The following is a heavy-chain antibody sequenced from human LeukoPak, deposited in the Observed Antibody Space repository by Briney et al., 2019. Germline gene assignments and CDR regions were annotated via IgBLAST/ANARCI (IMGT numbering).Heavy chain of an antibody. D-gene: IGHD3-9*01. CDR2: IWYDGSNK. J-gene: IGHJ4*02. CDR1: GFTFSSYG. V-gene: IGHV3-33*01. Sequence: QPGGSLRLSCAASGFTFSSYGMHWVRQAPGKGLEWVAVIWYDGSNKYYADSVKGRFTISRDNSKDTLYLQMNSLRAEDTAVYYCAREGLILTGYSPGRYYFDYWGQGTLVTVSS. CDR3: AREGLILTGYSPGRYYFDY.